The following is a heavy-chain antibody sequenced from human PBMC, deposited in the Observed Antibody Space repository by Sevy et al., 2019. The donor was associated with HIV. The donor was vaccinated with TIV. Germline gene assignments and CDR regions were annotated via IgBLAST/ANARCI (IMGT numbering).Heavy chain of an antibody. Sequence: GGYLRLSCAASGSSFESFAMNWVRQAPGKGLEWVGYISKSSSYIYYADSVKGRFTISRDNAKNSLFLQMNSLGAEDTAIYYCTRGSGIDYYEKGMDLWGQGTTVTVSS. CDR2: ISKSSSYI. CDR1: GSSFESFA. CDR3: TRGSGIDYYEKGMDL. V-gene: IGHV3-21*04. D-gene: IGHD3-10*01. J-gene: IGHJ6*02.